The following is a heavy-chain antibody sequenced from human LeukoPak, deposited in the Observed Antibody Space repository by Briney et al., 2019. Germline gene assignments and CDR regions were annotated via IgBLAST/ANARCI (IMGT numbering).Heavy chain of an antibody. CDR2: TSSSSSYI. V-gene: IGHV3-21*01. Sequence: GGSLRLSCAASGFTFSSYSMNWVRQAPGKGLEWVSSTSSSSSYIYYADSVKGRFTISRDNAKNSLYLQMSSLRAEDTAVYYCARDLDTAMVGGHDYWGQGTLVTVSS. CDR1: GFTFSSYS. J-gene: IGHJ4*02. D-gene: IGHD5-18*01. CDR3: ARDLDTAMVGGHDY.